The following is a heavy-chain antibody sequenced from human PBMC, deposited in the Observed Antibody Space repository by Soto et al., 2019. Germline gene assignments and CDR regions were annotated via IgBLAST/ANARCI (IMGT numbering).Heavy chain of an antibody. CDR3: ARYATVTTTENGMDV. CDR2: INHSGST. CDR1: GGSFSGYY. Sequence: SETLSLTCAVYGGSFSGYYWSWIRQPPGKGLEWIGEINHSGSTNYNPSLKSRVTISVDTSKNQFSLKLSSVTAADTAVYYCARYATVTTTENGMDVWGQGTTVTVSS. V-gene: IGHV4-34*01. D-gene: IGHD4-17*01. J-gene: IGHJ6*02.